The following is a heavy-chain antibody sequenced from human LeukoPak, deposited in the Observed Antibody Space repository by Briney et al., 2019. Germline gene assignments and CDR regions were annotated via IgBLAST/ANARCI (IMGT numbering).Heavy chain of an antibody. CDR1: GGSISSYY. D-gene: IGHD3-10*01. CDR2: IYSSGTI. CDR3: TRDSGTTGEVKFDP. V-gene: IGHV4-4*07. J-gene: IGHJ5*02. Sequence: TSETLSLTCTVSGGSISSYYWSWIRQPAGKGLEWIGRIYSSGTITYNPSLQSRVTMSVDTSKNEFSLKMSSVTAADTAVYYCTRDSGTTGEVKFDPWGQGTLVAVSS.